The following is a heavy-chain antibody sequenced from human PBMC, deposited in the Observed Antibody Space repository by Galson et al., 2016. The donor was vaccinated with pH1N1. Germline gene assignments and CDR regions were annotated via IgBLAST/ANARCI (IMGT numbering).Heavy chain of an antibody. V-gene: IGHV4-31*03. J-gene: IGHJ5*02. CDR1: GDSISIGGSS. D-gene: IGHD3-10*01. Sequence: LSLTCTVSGDSISIGGSSWTWIRQHPGKGLEWIGYIYYSGSTFYNPSLKSRVSISVDTSKNQFSLKLNSLTPADAAIYFCARGAGVPFRGNWFAPWGRGTLVTVSS. CDR3: ARGAGVPFRGNWFAP. CDR2: IYYSGST.